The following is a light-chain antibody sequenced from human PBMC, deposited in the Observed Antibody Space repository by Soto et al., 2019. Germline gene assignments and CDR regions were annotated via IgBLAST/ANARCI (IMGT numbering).Light chain of an antibody. CDR3: QQYYSTPTWA. CDR2: WAT. Sequence: DVVVTQSTDSLAVSLGERATINCKSSQSVLYSSNNKNYLAWYQQKPGQPPKLLIYWATTRESGVPDRFSGSGSGTDFTLTISSLQAEDVAVYYCQQYYSTPTWAFGQGTKV. CDR1: QSVLYSSNNKNY. V-gene: IGKV4-1*01. J-gene: IGKJ1*01.